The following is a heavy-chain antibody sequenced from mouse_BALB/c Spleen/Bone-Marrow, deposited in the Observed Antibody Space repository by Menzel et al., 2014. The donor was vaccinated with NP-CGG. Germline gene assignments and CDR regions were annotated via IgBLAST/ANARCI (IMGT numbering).Heavy chain of an antibody. J-gene: IGHJ4*01. V-gene: IGHV5-6-3*01. Sequence: EVMLVESGGGLVQPGGSLKLSCAASGFTFSSYGMSWVRQTPDKRLESVATINSNGGSTYYPDSVKGRFTISRDNAKNTLYLQMSSLKSEDTAMYYCARDGYYVFYAMDYWGQGTSVTVSS. CDR3: ARDGYYVFYAMDY. CDR1: GFTFSSYG. D-gene: IGHD2-3*01. CDR2: INSNGGST.